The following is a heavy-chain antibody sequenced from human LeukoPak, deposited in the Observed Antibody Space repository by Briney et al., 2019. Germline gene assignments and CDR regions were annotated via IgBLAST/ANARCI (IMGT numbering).Heavy chain of an antibody. J-gene: IGHJ2*01. CDR3: ARVGQGCFDL. CDR2: VDYSGST. V-gene: IGHV4-59*01. CDR1: DGSISTYY. Sequence: SEPLSLTCTVSDGSISTYYWSWIRQPPGKGLEWIGYVDYSGSTNYNPSLKSRVTISVDTSKNQFSLKLSPVTAADAAVYYCARVGQGCFDLWGRGTLVPVSS.